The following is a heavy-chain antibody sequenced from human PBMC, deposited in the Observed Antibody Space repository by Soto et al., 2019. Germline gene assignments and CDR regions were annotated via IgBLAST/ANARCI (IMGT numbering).Heavy chain of an antibody. J-gene: IGHJ4*02. CDR3: AKDGGYYYDSSGSSFDY. Sequence: GGSLRLSCAASGFTFSSYGMHSVRQAPGKGLEWVAVISYDGSNKYYADSVKGRFTISRDNSKNTLYLQMNSLRAEDTAVYYCAKDGGYYYDSSGSSFDYWGQGTLVTVSS. V-gene: IGHV3-30*18. CDR2: ISYDGSNK. CDR1: GFTFSSYG. D-gene: IGHD3-22*01.